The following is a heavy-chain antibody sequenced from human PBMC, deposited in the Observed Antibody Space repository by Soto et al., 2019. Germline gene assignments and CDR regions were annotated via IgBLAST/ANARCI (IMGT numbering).Heavy chain of an antibody. CDR1: GGSISSGGYY. D-gene: IGHD3-3*01. Sequence: SETLSLTCTVSGGSISSGGYYWSWIRQHPGKGLEWIGYIYYSGSTYYSPSLKSRVTISVDTSKNQFSLKLSSVTAADTAVYYCARNPSIFGVVTPRPFFDYWGQGTLVTVSS. CDR3: ARNPSIFGVVTPRPFFDY. CDR2: IYYSGST. V-gene: IGHV4-31*03. J-gene: IGHJ4*02.